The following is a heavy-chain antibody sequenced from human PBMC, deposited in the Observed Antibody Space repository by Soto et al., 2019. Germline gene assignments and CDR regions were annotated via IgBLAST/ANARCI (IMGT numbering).Heavy chain of an antibody. V-gene: IGHV1-3*01. CDR2: INAGNGNT. J-gene: IGHJ4*02. CDR3: ARGPGGTGGPGDY. Sequence: QVQLVQSGAEVKKPGASVKVSCKASGYTFTSYAMHWVRQAPGQRLEWMGWINAGNGNTKYSQKFQGRVTITRDTSASTAYMEVSSLRSEGTAVYYCARGPGGTGGPGDYWGQGPLVTAS. CDR1: GYTFTSYA. D-gene: IGHD1-1*01.